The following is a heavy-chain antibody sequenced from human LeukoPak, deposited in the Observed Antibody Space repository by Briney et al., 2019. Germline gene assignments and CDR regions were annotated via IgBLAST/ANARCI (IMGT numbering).Heavy chain of an antibody. CDR3: ASFPSSGWYVSGNDF. D-gene: IGHD6-19*01. J-gene: IGHJ4*02. V-gene: IGHV3-74*01. Sequence: PGGSLRLSCAASGFTFSSYWMHWVRQAPGKGLVWVSRINSDGSTTSYADSVKGRFTISRDNGKYSLYLQMNSLRAEDTAVYYCASFPSSGWYVSGNDFWGQGTLVTVSS. CDR2: INSDGSTT. CDR1: GFTFSSYW.